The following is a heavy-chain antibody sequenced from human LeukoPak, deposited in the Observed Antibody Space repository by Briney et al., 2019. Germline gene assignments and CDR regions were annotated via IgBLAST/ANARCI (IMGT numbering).Heavy chain of an antibody. CDR2: ITDAVGST. CDR3: AKEIFSGLLYIDY. J-gene: IGHJ4*02. CDR1: GFTFSGSA. V-gene: IGHV3-23*01. Sequence: TGGSLRLSCAASGFTFSGSAMHWVRQAPGKGLEWVSAITDAVGSTHYADSVKGRFTISSDNSKNTVYLQMNSLRPEDMAVYYCAKEIFSGLLYIDYWGQGTLVTVSS. D-gene: IGHD5-12*01.